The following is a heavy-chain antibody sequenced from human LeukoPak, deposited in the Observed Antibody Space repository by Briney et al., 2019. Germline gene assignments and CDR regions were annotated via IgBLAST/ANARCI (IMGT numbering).Heavy chain of an antibody. CDR2: IKEDGSEK. D-gene: IGHD6-13*01. J-gene: IGHJ4*02. V-gene: IGHV3-7*01. CDR1: GFTFSNYW. CDR3: ASGRQLGY. Sequence: GSLSLSCAASGFTFSNYWMSWVRQAPGKGLEWAANIKEDGSEKYYVDSVKGRFTISRDNARNSLYLQMNSLRAEDTAVYYCASGRQLGYWGQGTLVTVSS.